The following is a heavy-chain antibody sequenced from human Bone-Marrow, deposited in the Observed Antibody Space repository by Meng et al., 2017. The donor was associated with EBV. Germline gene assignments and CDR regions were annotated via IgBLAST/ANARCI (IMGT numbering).Heavy chain of an antibody. V-gene: IGHV4-34*01. J-gene: IGHJ5*02. CDR2: INLSGST. D-gene: IGHD6-19*01. CDR3: ARVSGYSSGWYAFDP. CDR1: GGSFSGYY. Sequence: QLQLQQWGAALLKSSEXLSPTRAVYGGSFSGYYRSGIRQPPGKGLAWIGDINLSGSTNYNPSLKSRVTISVDTTKNQFSLKLSSVTAADTAVYYCARVSGYSSGWYAFDPWGQGTLVTVSS.